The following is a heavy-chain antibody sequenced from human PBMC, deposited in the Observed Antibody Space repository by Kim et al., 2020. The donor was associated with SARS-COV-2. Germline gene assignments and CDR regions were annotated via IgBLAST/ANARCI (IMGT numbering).Heavy chain of an antibody. CDR2: IYPGDSDT. CDR1: GYSFTSYW. D-gene: IGHD6-19*01. Sequence: GESLKISCKGSGYSFTSYWIGWVRQMPGKGLEWMGIIYPGDSDTRYSPSFQGQVTISADKSISTAYLQWSSLKASDTAMYYCARQDGSGWYRGYYYYYGMDVWGQGTTVTVSS. V-gene: IGHV5-51*01. J-gene: IGHJ6*02. CDR3: ARQDGSGWYRGYYYYYGMDV.